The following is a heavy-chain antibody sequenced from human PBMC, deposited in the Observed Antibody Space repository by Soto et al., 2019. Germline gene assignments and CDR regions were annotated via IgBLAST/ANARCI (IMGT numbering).Heavy chain of an antibody. CDR1: GYTFTSYY. D-gene: IGHD2-2*01. CDR2: INPSGGST. Sequence: ASVKVSCKASGYTFTSYYMHWVRQAPGQGLEWKGIINPSGGSTSYAQKFQGRVTMTRDTSTSTVYMELSSLRSEDTAVYYCARDARCSSTSCDNDYYYYGMDVWGQGTTVTVSS. V-gene: IGHV1-46*01. CDR3: ARDARCSSTSCDNDYYYYGMDV. J-gene: IGHJ6*02.